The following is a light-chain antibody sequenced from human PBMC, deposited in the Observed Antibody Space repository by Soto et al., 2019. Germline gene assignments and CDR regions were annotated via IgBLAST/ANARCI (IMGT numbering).Light chain of an antibody. CDR3: ATWDDSLSGPV. CDR2: ENN. Sequence: QAVVTQAPSESGTPGQRVTISCSGSTSNIGSSSVYWYQQLPGTAPKLFIYENNRRPSGVPDRFSGSKSGTSASLAISGLRSEDEADYYCATWDDSLSGPVFGGGTKVTVL. J-gene: IGLJ2*01. V-gene: IGLV1-47*01. CDR1: TSNIGSSS.